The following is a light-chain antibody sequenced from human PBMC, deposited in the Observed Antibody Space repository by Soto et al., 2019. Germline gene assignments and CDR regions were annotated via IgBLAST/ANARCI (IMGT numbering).Light chain of an antibody. CDR1: QNIYSN. Sequence: EIFMTQSPATLSVSPGERATLSWRASQNIYSNVAWYQQRPGQAPRLLIYLASTRATGIPARLSGSASGTDFTLTISSLPSEDFTVYSCLQYHTLWAFGHGTKVDIK. CDR2: LAS. J-gene: IGKJ1*01. CDR3: LQYHTLWA. V-gene: IGKV3-15*01.